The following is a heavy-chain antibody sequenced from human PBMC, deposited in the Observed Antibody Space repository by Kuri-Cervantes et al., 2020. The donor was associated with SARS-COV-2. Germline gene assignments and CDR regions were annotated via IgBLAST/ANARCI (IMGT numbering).Heavy chain of an antibody. J-gene: IGHJ3*02. CDR1: GFTFSSYG. V-gene: IGHV3-30*03. D-gene: IGHD2/OR15-2a*01. CDR2: ISYDGRNK. Sequence: GESLKISCAASGFTFSSYGMHWVRQAPGKGLEWVSVISYDGRNKYYADSVKVRFTISRDNSKNTLYLQMNSLRAEDTAVYYCARDRELQVLHAGAFDIWGQGTMVTVSS. CDR3: ARDRELQVLHAGAFDI.